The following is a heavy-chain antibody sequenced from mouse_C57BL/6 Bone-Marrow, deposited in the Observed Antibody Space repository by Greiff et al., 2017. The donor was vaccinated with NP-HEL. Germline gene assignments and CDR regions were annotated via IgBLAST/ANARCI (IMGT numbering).Heavy chain of an antibody. D-gene: IGHD1-1*01. CDR3: AGSSYDYAMDN. J-gene: IGHJ4*01. CDR2: IWTGGGT. V-gene: IGHV2-9-1*01. CDR1: GFSLTSYA. Sequence: QVQLKQSGPGLVAPSQSLSITCTVSGFSLTSYAISWVRQPPGKGLEWLGVIWTGGGTNYNSPLKSRLSISKDNSKRQVFLKMNSLQTDDTGRYYCAGSSYDYAMDNWGQGTSVTVSS.